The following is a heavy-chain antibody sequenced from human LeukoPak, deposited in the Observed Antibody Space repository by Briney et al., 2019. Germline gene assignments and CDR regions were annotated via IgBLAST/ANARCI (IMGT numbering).Heavy chain of an antibody. CDR2: INHSGST. J-gene: IGHJ4*02. V-gene: IGHV4-34*01. CDR1: GGSFSGYY. Sequence: PSETLSLTCAVYGGSFSGYYWSWIRQPPGKGLEWIGEINHSGSTNYNPSLKSRVTISVDTSKNQFSLKLSSVTAADTAVYYCARGGPIAAAGTHRSKGLDYWGQGTLVTVSS. D-gene: IGHD6-13*01. CDR3: ARGGPIAAAGTHRSKGLDY.